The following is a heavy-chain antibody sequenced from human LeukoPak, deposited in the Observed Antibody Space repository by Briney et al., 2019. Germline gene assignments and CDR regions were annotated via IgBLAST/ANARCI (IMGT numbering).Heavy chain of an antibody. CDR3: ARHLSPLNQNFDY. Sequence: GESLKISCKGSGYSFTSYWIGWVRQMPGKGLGWMGIIYPGDSDTRYSPSFQGQVTISADKSISTAYLQWSSLKASDTAMYYCARHLSPLNQNFDYWGQGTLVTVSS. CDR2: IYPGDSDT. V-gene: IGHV5-51*01. J-gene: IGHJ4*02. CDR1: GYSFTSYW. D-gene: IGHD3-3*02.